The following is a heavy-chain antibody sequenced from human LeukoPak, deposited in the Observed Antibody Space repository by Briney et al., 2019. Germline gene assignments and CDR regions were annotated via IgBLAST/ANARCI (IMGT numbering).Heavy chain of an antibody. Sequence: GGSLRLSCAASGFTFSSYGMHWVRQAPGKGLEWVAVISYDGSNKYYADSVKGRFTISRDNSKNTLYLQMNSLRAEDTAVYYCAKDPHYYGSACFDYWGQGTLVTVSS. J-gene: IGHJ4*02. CDR2: ISYDGSNK. D-gene: IGHD3-10*01. CDR3: AKDPHYYGSACFDY. CDR1: GFTFSSYG. V-gene: IGHV3-30*18.